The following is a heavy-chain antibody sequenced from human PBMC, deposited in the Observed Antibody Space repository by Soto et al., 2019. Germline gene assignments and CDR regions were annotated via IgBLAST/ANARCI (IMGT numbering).Heavy chain of an antibody. Sequence: PSETLSLTCTVSGGSISSSSYYWGWIRQPPGKGLEWIGSIYYSGSTYYNPSLKSRVTISVDTSKNQFSLKLSSVTAADTAVYYCARLIETPRAFYSYGPEKNWFDPWGQGTLVTVSS. CDR3: ARLIETPRAFYSYGPEKNWFDP. CDR1: GGSISSSSYY. D-gene: IGHD5-18*01. J-gene: IGHJ5*02. CDR2: IYYSGST. V-gene: IGHV4-39*01.